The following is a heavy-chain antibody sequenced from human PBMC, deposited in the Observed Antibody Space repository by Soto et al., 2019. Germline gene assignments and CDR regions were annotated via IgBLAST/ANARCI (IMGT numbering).Heavy chain of an antibody. CDR1: GFTFDDYA. CDR2: ISWNSGSI. Sequence: GGSLRLSCAASGFTFDDYAMHWVRQAPGKGLEWVSGISWNSGSIGYADSVKGRFTISRDNAKNSLYLQMNSLRAEDTALYYCAKVPGVVISRGDYFDYWGQGTLVTVSS. V-gene: IGHV3-9*01. D-gene: IGHD3-3*01. J-gene: IGHJ4*02. CDR3: AKVPGVVISRGDYFDY.